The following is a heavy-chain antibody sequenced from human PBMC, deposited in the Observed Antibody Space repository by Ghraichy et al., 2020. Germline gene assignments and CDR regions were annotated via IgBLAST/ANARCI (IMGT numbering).Heavy chain of an antibody. D-gene: IGHD3-3*01. CDR1: GYTFTSYG. CDR2: ISAYNGDT. Sequence: ASVKVSCKASGYTFTSYGISWVRQAPGQGLEWMGWISAYNGDTNYAQKLQGRVTMTTDTSTSTAYLELRSLRSDDTAVYYCAKHYDFWSTNAFDIWGQGTMVTVSS. V-gene: IGHV1-18*01. CDR3: AKHYDFWSTNAFDI. J-gene: IGHJ3*02.